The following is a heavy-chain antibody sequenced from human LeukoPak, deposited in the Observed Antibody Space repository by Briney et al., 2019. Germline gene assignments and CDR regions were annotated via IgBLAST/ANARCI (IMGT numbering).Heavy chain of an antibody. CDR2: IKGKTDAGTI. Sequence: GGSLRPSCAASGFTFTNAWMTWVRQAPGKGLEWVGRIKGKTDAGTIDYAAPVKGRFTISRDDSKNTLYLQLSSLKTDDTAVYYCTTGELNWGQGTLVTVSS. V-gene: IGHV3-15*01. D-gene: IGHD2-21*01. J-gene: IGHJ4*02. CDR3: TTGELN. CDR1: GFTFTNAW.